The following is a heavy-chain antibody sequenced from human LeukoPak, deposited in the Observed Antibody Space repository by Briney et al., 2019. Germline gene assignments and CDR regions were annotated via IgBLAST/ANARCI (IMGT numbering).Heavy chain of an antibody. CDR3: ASGGIYYGAAFDF. V-gene: IGHV3-20*04. Sequence: PGGSLRLSCAASGFTLDDYGMSWVRQAPGKGLEWVSGINWNGGSTGYADSVKGRFTISRDNAKNFLYLQMNSLRAEDTALYYCASGGIYYGAAFDFWGQGSLVTVSA. CDR1: GFTLDDYG. D-gene: IGHD1-26*01. CDR2: INWNGGST. J-gene: IGHJ4*02.